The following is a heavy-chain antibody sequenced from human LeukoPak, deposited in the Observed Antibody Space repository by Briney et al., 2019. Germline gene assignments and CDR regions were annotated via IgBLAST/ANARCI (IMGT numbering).Heavy chain of an antibody. J-gene: IGHJ4*02. Sequence: GGSLRLSCAASGFTFSSYWMSWVRQAPGKGLEWVANIKQDGSEKYYVDSVKGRSTISRDNAKNSLYLQMNSLRAEDTAVYYCARLYDFWSGYYGHYFDYWGQGTLVTVSS. CDR3: ARLYDFWSGYYGHYFDY. CDR2: IKQDGSEK. V-gene: IGHV3-7*01. CDR1: GFTFSSYW. D-gene: IGHD3-3*01.